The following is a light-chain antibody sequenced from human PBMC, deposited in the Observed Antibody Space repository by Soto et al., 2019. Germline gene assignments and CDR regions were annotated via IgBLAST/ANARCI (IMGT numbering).Light chain of an antibody. CDR3: QQYNNWPQT. Sequence: EIVLTQSPDTLSVSLGEGATLSCSASQSLRSSLAWYQQKPGQAPRLLIYDASTRATGIPARFSGSGSGTDFTLTISGLQSEDFAVYYCQQYNNWPQTFGQGTKVDIK. V-gene: IGKV3-15*01. CDR1: QSLRSS. CDR2: DAS. J-gene: IGKJ1*01.